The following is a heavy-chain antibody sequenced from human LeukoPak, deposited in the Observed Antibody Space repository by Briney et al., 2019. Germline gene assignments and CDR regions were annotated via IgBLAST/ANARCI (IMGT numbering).Heavy chain of an antibody. J-gene: IGHJ4*02. V-gene: IGHV4-39*01. CDR1: GGSISSSSYY. D-gene: IGHD3-10*01. Sequence: SETLSLTCTVSGGSISSSSYYWGWIRQPPGKGLEWIGSIYYSGSTYYNPSLKSRVTISVDTSKNQFSLTLSSVTAADTAVYYCARSRITMVRGVINCFDYWGQGTLVTVSS. CDR2: IYYSGST. CDR3: ARSRITMVRGVINCFDY.